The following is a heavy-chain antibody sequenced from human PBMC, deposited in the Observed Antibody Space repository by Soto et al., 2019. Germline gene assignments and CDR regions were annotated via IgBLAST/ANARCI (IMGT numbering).Heavy chain of an antibody. D-gene: IGHD1-7*01. CDR2: IKEDGSEG. CDR1: GFTFKNYY. J-gene: IGHJ5*01. V-gene: IGHV3-7*03. Sequence: GSLRLSCAASGFTFKNYYMMWVRQAPGKGLEWVANIKEDGSEGHYVDSVKGRFTVSRDNTQNSLYLQMDSLRVEDTAVYYCARQGYRGSGTTSTTFDSWGQGTMVTVYS. CDR3: ARQGYRGSGTTSTTFDS.